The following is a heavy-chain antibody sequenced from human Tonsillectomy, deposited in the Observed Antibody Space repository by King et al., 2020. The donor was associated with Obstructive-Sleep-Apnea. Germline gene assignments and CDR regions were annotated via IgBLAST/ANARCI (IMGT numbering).Heavy chain of an antibody. CDR2: VKSTGDGGTI. CDR1: GFTFNKAW. V-gene: IGHV3-15*01. J-gene: IGHJ3*02. D-gene: IGHD3-10*01. Sequence: VQLVESGGGLVKPGGSLRLSCAASGFTFNKAWMNWVRQAPGKGLEWVGRVKSTGDGGTIDYATPVKGRFTISRDDSENTLYLQMDSLKTEDTALYFCTTILWGTMLRGVTNAPFDQRGIWGQGTMVTVSS. CDR3: TTILWGTMLRGVTNAPFDQRGI.